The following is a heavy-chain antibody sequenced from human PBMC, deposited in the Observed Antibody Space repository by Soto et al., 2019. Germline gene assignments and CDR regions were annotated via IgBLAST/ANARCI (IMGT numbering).Heavy chain of an antibody. V-gene: IGHV3-23*01. Sequence: EVQLSESGGGLVQPGGSLRLSCAASGFTFSSYAMSWVRQAPGKGLEWVSAISGSGGSTYYADSVKGRFTISRDNSKNTLYLQMNSLRAEDTAVYYCAKDSHSIYYYGSGSRTEPDYWGQGTLVTVSS. J-gene: IGHJ4*02. D-gene: IGHD3-10*01. CDR1: GFTFSSYA. CDR2: ISGSGGST. CDR3: AKDSHSIYYYGSGSRTEPDY.